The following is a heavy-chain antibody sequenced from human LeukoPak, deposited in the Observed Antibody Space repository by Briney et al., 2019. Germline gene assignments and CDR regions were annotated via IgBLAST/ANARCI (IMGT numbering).Heavy chain of an antibody. D-gene: IGHD3-22*01. V-gene: IGHV1-46*01. CDR1: GYTFTSYY. CDR2: IDPSGGST. Sequence: VASVKVSCKASGYTFTSYYMHWVRQAPGQGLEWMGIIDPSGGSTSYAQKFQGRVTMTRDTSTSTVYMELSSLRSEDRAVYCCARAYYYDSSGYPVYFDYWGQGTLVTVSS. J-gene: IGHJ4*02. CDR3: ARAYYYDSSGYPVYFDY.